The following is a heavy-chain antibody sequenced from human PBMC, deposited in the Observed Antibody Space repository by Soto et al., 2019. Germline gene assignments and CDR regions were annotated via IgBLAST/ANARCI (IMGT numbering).Heavy chain of an antibody. CDR2: FDPEDGET. Sequence: ASVKVSCKVSGYTLTELSMHWVRQAPGKGLEWMGGFDPEDGETIYAQKFQGRVTMTEDTSTDTAYMELSSLRSEDTAVYYCATGGTNLRMSSRHYYYMDVWGKGTTVTVSS. D-gene: IGHD1-26*01. CDR3: ATGGTNLRMSSRHYYYMDV. J-gene: IGHJ6*03. V-gene: IGHV1-24*01. CDR1: GYTLTELS.